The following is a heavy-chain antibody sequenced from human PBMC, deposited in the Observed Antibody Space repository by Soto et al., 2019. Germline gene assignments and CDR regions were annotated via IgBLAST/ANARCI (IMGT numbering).Heavy chain of an antibody. J-gene: IGHJ1*01. CDR3: ARGRGGVQH. Sequence: QVQLQQWGAGLLKPSETLSLTCAVYGGSFSGYYWSWIRQPPGKGLEWIGELNDSGGTNYNASLKSRVSISVVMSTHQFSLKLSFVTAADTAVYYCARGRGGVQHWGPGTLVTVSS. CDR2: LNDSGGT. D-gene: IGHD3-10*01. V-gene: IGHV4-34*01. CDR1: GGSFSGYY.